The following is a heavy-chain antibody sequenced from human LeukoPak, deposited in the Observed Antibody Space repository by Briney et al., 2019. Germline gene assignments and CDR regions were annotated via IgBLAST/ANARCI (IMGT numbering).Heavy chain of an antibody. D-gene: IGHD6-6*01. CDR3: ATAGQLAEKGHYYYYGMDV. CDR2: FDPEDGET. CDR1: GYTLSESS. Sequence: ASVKVSCKVSGYTLSESSMHWVRQAPGKGLEWMGGFDPEDGETIYAQKFQGRVTMTEDTSTDTAYMELSSLRSEDTAVYYCATAGQLAEKGHYYYYGMDVWGQGTTVTVSS. V-gene: IGHV1-24*01. J-gene: IGHJ6*02.